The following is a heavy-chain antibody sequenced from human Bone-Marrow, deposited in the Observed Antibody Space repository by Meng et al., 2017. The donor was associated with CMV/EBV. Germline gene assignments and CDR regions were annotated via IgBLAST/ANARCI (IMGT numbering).Heavy chain of an antibody. CDR1: GFTFSSYA. CDR3: GSGYNDY. CDR2: ISSNGGST. Sequence: GGSLRLSCAASGFTFSSYAMHWVRQAPGKGLEYVSAISSNGGSTYYADSVKGRFTISRDNSKNTLYLQMGSLRAEDMAVYYCGSGYNDYWGQGTLVPVSS. J-gene: IGHJ4*02. V-gene: IGHV3-64*02. D-gene: IGHD3-22*01.